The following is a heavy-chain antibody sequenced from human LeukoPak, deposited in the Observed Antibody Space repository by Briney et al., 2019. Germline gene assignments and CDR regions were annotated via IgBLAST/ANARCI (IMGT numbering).Heavy chain of an antibody. CDR2: IKQDGSEK. Sequence: PGGSLRLSCAASGFTFSSYWMSWVRQAPGKGREWVANIKQDGSEKYYVDSVKGRFAISRDNAKNSLYLQMNSLRAEDTAVYYCASRAVPAASFGYYYYMDVWGRGTTVTVSS. V-gene: IGHV3-7*01. D-gene: IGHD2-2*01. J-gene: IGHJ6*03. CDR1: GFTFSSYW. CDR3: ASRAVPAASFGYYYYMDV.